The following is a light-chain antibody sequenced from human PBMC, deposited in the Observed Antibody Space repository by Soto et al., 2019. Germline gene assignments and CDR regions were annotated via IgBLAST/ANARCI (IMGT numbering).Light chain of an antibody. CDR3: QQYNSYRWT. CDR1: QSISSW. V-gene: IGKV1-5*01. J-gene: IGKJ1*01. CDR2: DAS. Sequence: DIHLNKSPSTLSASVGERVTITCRASQSISSWLAWYQQKPGKAPKLLIYDASSLESGVPSRFSGSGSGTEFTLTISSLQPDDFATYYCQQYNSYRWTFGQGTKVDIK.